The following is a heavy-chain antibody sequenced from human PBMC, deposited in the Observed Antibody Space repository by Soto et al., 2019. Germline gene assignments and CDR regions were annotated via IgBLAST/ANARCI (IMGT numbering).Heavy chain of an antibody. CDR2: ITSGGGST. CDR1: GFTFRTFA. V-gene: IGHV3-23*01. J-gene: IGHJ1*01. Sequence: PGGSLRLSCVASGFTFRTFAMRWVRQAPGRGLEWVSSITSGGGSTFYADAVKGRFTISRDDSKNTLYLQMSSLRAEDTAVYYCAKDIGLYYFGSWGQGTLVTVSS. CDR3: AKDIGLYYFGS. D-gene: IGHD3-10*01.